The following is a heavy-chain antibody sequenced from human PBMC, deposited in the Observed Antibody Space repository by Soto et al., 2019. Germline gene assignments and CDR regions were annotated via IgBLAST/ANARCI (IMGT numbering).Heavy chain of an antibody. CDR2: IRSKANSYAT. CDR1: GFTFSGSA. D-gene: IGHD2-15*01. J-gene: IGHJ4*02. V-gene: IGHV3-73*01. Sequence: GGSLRLSCAASGFTFSGSAMHWVRQASGKGLEWVGRIRSKANSYATAYAASVKGRFTISRDDSKNTAYLQMNSLKTEDTAVYYCATVVVAARATANAPKELYYFDYWGQGTLVTVSS. CDR3: ATVVVAARATANAPKELYYFDY.